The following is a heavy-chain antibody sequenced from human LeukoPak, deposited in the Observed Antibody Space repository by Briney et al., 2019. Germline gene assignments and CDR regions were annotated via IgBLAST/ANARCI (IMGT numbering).Heavy chain of an antibody. CDR3: ARTLRFLSPDAFDI. J-gene: IGHJ3*02. CDR2: IYYSGST. V-gene: IGHV4-39*01. Sequence: SETLSLTCTVSGGSISSSSYYWGWIRQPPGKGLEWIGSIYYSGSTYYNPSLKSRVTISVDTSKNQFSLKLSSVTAADTAVYYCARTLRFLSPDAFDIWGQGTMVTVSS. D-gene: IGHD3-3*01. CDR1: GGSISSSSYY.